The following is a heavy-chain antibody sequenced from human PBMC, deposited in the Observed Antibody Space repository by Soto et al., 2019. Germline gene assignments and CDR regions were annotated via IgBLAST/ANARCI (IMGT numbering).Heavy chain of an antibody. CDR3: ARGGRDGSNNWYFDL. V-gene: IGHV1-69*12. J-gene: IGHJ2*01. Sequence: QVQLVQSGAEVKKPGSSVKVSCKASGGTFSSYAISWVRQAPGQGLEWMGGIIPIFGTANYAQKFQGRVTITADESTSTAYMVLSSLRSEDTAVYYCARGGRDGSNNWYFDLWGRGTLVTVSS. CDR2: IIPIFGTA. CDR1: GGTFSSYA. D-gene: IGHD2-15*01.